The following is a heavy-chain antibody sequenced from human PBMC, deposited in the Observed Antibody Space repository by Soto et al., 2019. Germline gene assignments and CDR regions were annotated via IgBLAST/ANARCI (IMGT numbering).Heavy chain of an antibody. Sequence: SVKVSCKASGGTFSSYAISWVRQAPGQGLEWMGGIIPIFGTANYAQKFQGRVTITADESTSTACMELSSLRSEDTAVYYCARADYGDYENYYYYGMDVWGQGTTVTVSS. D-gene: IGHD4-17*01. J-gene: IGHJ6*02. CDR3: ARADYGDYENYYYYGMDV. CDR2: IIPIFGTA. CDR1: GGTFSSYA. V-gene: IGHV1-69*13.